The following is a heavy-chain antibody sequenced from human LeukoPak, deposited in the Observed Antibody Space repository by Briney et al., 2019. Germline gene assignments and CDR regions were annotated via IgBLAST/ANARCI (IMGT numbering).Heavy chain of an antibody. J-gene: IGHJ4*02. CDR1: GFTFSSYS. Sequence: GGSLRLSCAASGFTFSSYSMNWVRQAPGKGLEWVANINLDGSETYYVDSVKGRFTISRDNARNSLYLQMNSLRAEDTAVYFCAKNGNWGQGTLVTVSS. CDR3: AKNGN. CDR2: INLDGSET. D-gene: IGHD1-26*01. V-gene: IGHV3-7*01.